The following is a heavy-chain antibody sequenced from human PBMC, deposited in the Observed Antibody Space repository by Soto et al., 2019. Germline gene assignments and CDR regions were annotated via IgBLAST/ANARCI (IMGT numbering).Heavy chain of an antibody. J-gene: IGHJ3*02. CDR1: GFTFSSYG. V-gene: IGHV3-33*01. D-gene: IGHD3-10*01. Sequence: QVQLVESGGGVVQPGRSLRLSCAASGFTFSSYGMHWVRQAPGKGLEWVAVIWYDGSNKYYADSVKGQFTISRDNSKNTLYLQMNSLRAEDTAVYYCARDATITMVRGVIKNDAFDIWGQGTMVTVSS. CDR2: IWYDGSNK. CDR3: ARDATITMVRGVIKNDAFDI.